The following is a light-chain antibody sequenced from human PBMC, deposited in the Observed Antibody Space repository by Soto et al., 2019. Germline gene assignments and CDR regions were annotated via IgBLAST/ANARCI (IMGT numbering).Light chain of an antibody. V-gene: IGKV3-15*01. CDR1: KSLSSN. CDR3: HHYDNWPPFT. CDR2: GAS. J-gene: IGKJ2*01. Sequence: IVMTQSPDTLSVSPVERATLSCRASKSLSSNLAWYQQKPGQGPRLLIYGASTRATGIPARFSGSGSGTEFTLTIISLQSEDCAVYYCHHYDNWPPFTFGQGTILEIK.